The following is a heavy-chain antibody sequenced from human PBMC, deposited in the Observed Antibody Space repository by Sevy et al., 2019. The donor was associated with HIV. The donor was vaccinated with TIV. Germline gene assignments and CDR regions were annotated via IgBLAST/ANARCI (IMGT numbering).Heavy chain of an antibody. D-gene: IGHD3-10*01. V-gene: IGHV1-2*02. CDR1: GYTFTDYY. CDR2: INPNSGAT. Sequence: ASVKVSCKASGYTFTDYYMHWVRQAPGQGLEWMGWINPNSGATAYAPTLQGRVTVTRDTSMSTAYMELTRLRSDDTAVYYCASHAKFDYGCLLDYWGQGTLVTVSS. CDR3: ASHAKFDYGCLLDY. J-gene: IGHJ4*02.